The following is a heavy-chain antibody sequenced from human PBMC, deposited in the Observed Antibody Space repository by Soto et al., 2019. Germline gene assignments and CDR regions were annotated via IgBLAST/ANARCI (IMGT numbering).Heavy chain of an antibody. CDR1: GFTFSSYG. CDR3: ARDLGASGHDY. D-gene: IGHD6-19*01. J-gene: IGHJ4*02. V-gene: IGHV3-33*01. Sequence: PGGSLRLSCAASGFTFSSYGMHWVRQAPGKGLEWVAVIWYDGSNKYYADSVKGRFTISRDNSKNTLYLQMNSLRAEDTAVYYCARDLGASGHDYWGQGTLVTVSS. CDR2: IWYDGSNK.